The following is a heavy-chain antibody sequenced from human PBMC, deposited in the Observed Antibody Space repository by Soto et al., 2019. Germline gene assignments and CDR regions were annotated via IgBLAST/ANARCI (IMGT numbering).Heavy chain of an antibody. J-gene: IGHJ4*02. Sequence: GGSLRLSCAGSGFTFSSYAMSWVRQAPGKGLEWVSHISGSGGSTYYADYVKGRFTISRDNSKNKLYLQMDSLRAEDTAVYYCAKDHSFGSSPPLDWGQGTLVTVA. CDR2: ISGSGGST. CDR1: GFTFSSYA. V-gene: IGHV3-23*01. CDR3: AKDHSFGSSPPLD. D-gene: IGHD6-13*01.